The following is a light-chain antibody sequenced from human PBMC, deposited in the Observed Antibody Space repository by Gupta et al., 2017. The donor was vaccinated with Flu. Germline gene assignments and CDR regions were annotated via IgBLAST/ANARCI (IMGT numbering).Light chain of an antibody. CDR3: CSYTGTYTFYV. CDR1: SSDVGTYNL. CDR2: DGN. V-gene: IGLV2-23*01. J-gene: IGLJ1*01. Sequence: QSALTQPASVSGSPGQSITFSCTGTSSDVGTYNLVSWYQHHPGKAPKLMIYDGNKRPSGVPDRFSGSKSGNTASLTISGLQAEDEADYYCCSYTGTYTFYVFGTGTKVTVL.